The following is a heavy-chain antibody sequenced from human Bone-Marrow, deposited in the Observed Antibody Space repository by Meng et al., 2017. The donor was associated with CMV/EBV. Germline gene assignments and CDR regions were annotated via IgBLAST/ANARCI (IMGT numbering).Heavy chain of an antibody. J-gene: IGHJ4*02. CDR1: GYTFTSYY. CDR2: INPSGGST. CDR3: ARGNSLKYSSSPSVRY. V-gene: IGHV1-46*01. Sequence: ASVKVSCKASGYTFTSYYMHWERQAPGQGLEWMGIINPSGGSTSYAQKFQGRVTMTRDTSTSTVYMELSSLRSEDTAVYYCARGNSLKYSSSPSVRYWGQGTLVTVSS. D-gene: IGHD6-6*01.